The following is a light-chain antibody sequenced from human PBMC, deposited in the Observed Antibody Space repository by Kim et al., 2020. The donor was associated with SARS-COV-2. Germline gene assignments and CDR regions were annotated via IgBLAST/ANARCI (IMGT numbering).Light chain of an antibody. CDR2: AAS. CDR1: QGISNY. Sequence: DIQMTQSPSAMSASVGDRVTITCRASQGISNYLAWFQQKPGEVPKRLIYAASNLQSGVPSRFSGSGSGTEFTLTISCLQPEDFATYYFLQHDSYPWPFGQGTKVDIK. CDR3: LQHDSYPWP. J-gene: IGKJ1*01. V-gene: IGKV1-17*03.